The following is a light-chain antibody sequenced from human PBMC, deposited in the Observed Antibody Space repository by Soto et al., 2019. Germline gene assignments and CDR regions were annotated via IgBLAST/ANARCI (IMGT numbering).Light chain of an antibody. CDR1: QGISVY. Sequence: DIPMTQSPSSLSASLGDRVTITGRASQGISVYLAWFQQKPGKVPKLLIYAASTLQSGVPSRFSGSGSGTDFTLTISSLQPEDVATYYCQKYNSAPLTFGGGTKVEIK. CDR2: AAS. V-gene: IGKV1-27*01. J-gene: IGKJ4*01. CDR3: QKYNSAPLT.